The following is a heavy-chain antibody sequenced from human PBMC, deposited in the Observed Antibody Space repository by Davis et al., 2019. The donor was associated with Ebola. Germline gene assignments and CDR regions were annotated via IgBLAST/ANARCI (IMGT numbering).Heavy chain of an antibody. V-gene: IGHV3-73*01. J-gene: IGHJ4*02. CDR3: SIAAAGHGGDY. CDR1: GITFSGTA. CDR2: IRSKANSYAT. Sequence: PGGSLRPSCAAPGITFSGTAMHWVRQASGKGLEWVGRIRSKANSYATAYAASVKGRFTISRDDSKNTAYLQMNSLKTEDTAVYYCSIAAAGHGGDYWGQGTLVTVSS. D-gene: IGHD6-13*01.